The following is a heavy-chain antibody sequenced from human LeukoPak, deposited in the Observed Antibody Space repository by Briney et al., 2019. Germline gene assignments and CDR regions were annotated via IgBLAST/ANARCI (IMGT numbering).Heavy chain of an antibody. CDR3: ARARSGDGFNLDY. J-gene: IGHJ4*02. D-gene: IGHD5-24*01. V-gene: IGHV3-33*01. Sequence: QPGGSLRLSCAASGFTFSRHGMHWVRQAPGKGLEWLAVISYDGTDKYYADSVKGRFTISRDNSKNTLYLQMNSLRAEDTAVYFCARARSGDGFNLDYWGQGTLVTVSS. CDR1: GFTFSRHG. CDR2: ISYDGTDK.